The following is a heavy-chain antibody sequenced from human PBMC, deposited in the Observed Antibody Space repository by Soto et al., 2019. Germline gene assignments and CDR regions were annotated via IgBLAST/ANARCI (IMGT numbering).Heavy chain of an antibody. CDR1: RYSFTNYW. Sequence: GASLKISYEGSRYSFTNYWIGWVRQMPAKGLEWMGMIYPGDSDTRYSPSFQGQVTISADKSITTAYLQWSSLKPSDPAMYYCATQRDGSGSAVFDIWAQGTMVTVTS. J-gene: IGHJ3*02. D-gene: IGHD3-10*01. CDR2: IYPGDSDT. CDR3: ATQRDGSGSAVFDI. V-gene: IGHV5-51*01.